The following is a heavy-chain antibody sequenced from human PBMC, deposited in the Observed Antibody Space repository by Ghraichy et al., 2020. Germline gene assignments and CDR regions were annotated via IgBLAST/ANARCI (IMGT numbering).Heavy chain of an antibody. J-gene: IGHJ6*02. CDR3: ARGGYCSSTSCYLHGMDV. Sequence: GESLNISCAASGFTFSSYSMNWVRQAPGKGLEWVSYISSSSSTIYYADSVKGRFTISRDNAKNSLYLQMNSLRAEDTAVYYCARGGYCSSTSCYLHGMDVWGQGTTVTVSS. CDR2: ISSSSSTI. CDR1: GFTFSSYS. V-gene: IGHV3-48*01. D-gene: IGHD2-2*01.